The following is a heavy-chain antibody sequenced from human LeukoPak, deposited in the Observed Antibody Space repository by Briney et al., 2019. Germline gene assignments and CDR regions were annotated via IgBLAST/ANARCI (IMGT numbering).Heavy chain of an antibody. Sequence: ASVKVSCKASGYTFTTYGITWVRQAPGQGLEWMCWISGYNGNTYYAQKLQGRVTMTTDTSTSTAYMELRSLRSDDTGVYYCARDLETSSGWFNGLVGFWGHGTLVTVSS. CDR1: GYTFTTYG. CDR2: ISGYNGNT. D-gene: IGHD6-19*01. CDR3: ARDLETSSGWFNGLVGF. J-gene: IGHJ4*01. V-gene: IGHV1-18*01.